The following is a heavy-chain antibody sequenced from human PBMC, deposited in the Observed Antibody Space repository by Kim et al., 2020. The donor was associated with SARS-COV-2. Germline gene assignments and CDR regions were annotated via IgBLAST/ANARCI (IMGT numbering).Heavy chain of an antibody. CDR3: ARGRTPILAARQTFDY. CDR2: INHSGST. V-gene: IGHV4-34*01. D-gene: IGHD6-6*01. J-gene: IGHJ4*02. Sequence: SETLSLTCAVYGGSFSGYYWSWIRQPPGKGLEWIGEINHSGSTNYNPSLKSRVTISVDTSKNQFSLKLSSVTAADTAVYYCARGRTPILAARQTFDYWGQGTRVTVSS. CDR1: GGSFSGYY.